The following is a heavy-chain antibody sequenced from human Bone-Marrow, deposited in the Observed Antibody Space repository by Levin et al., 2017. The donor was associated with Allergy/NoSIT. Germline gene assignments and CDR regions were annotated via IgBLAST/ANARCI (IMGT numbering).Heavy chain of an antibody. Sequence: TGESLKISCKTSGGTFSSFAINWVRQAPGQGLEWMGGIIPIFGTTNYAQKFQGRVTITADESTNTAYMELSNLRSEDTAVFYCAREYGRSPNWFDPWGQGTLVTVSS. CDR3: AREYGRSPNWFDP. V-gene: IGHV1-69*01. CDR2: IIPIFGTT. CDR1: GGTFSSFA. D-gene: IGHD6-13*01. J-gene: IGHJ5*02.